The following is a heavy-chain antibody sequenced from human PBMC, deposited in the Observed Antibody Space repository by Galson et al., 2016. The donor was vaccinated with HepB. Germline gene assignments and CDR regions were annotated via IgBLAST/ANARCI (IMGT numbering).Heavy chain of an antibody. CDR1: GFSLSTSGVG. V-gene: IGHV2-5*01. J-gene: IGHJ4*02. CDR2: IFWNDDK. CDR3: ARFGTEITPGGPFDS. Sequence: PALVKPTQTLTLTCTFSGFSLSTSGVGVGWIRQPPGRALEWLALIFWNDDKRYSPSLKRRLTITKDTSKNPVVLTVTKMDPVDTATYYCARFGTEITPGGPFDSWGQGTLVTVSS. D-gene: IGHD4-23*01.